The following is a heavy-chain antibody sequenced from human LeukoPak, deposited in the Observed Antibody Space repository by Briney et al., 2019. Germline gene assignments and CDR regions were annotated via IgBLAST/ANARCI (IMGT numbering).Heavy chain of an antibody. Sequence: GGSLRLSCAASGFTFSSYEMNWVRQAPGKGLEWLSYISGSGSTIYYADSVKGRFTISRDNAKNSLYLQMNSLRAEDTAVYYCARDYASYYYGSGSFDYWGQGTLVTVSS. V-gene: IGHV3-48*03. CDR1: GFTFSSYE. CDR2: ISGSGSTI. D-gene: IGHD3-10*01. CDR3: ARDYASYYYGSGSFDY. J-gene: IGHJ4*02.